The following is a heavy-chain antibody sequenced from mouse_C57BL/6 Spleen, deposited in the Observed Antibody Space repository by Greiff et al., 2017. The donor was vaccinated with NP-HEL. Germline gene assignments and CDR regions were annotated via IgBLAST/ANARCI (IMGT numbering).Heavy chain of an antibody. D-gene: IGHD2-4*01. J-gene: IGHJ3*01. V-gene: IGHV1-15*01. CDR1: GYTFTDYE. CDR3: TRGYYDYDGVFAY. CDR2: IDPETGGT. Sequence: QVQLQQSGAELVRPGASVTLSCKASGYTFTDYEMHWVKQTPVHGLEWIGAIDPETGGTAYNQKFKGKAILTADKSSSTAYMELRSLTSEDSAVYYCTRGYYDYDGVFAYWGQGTLVTVSA.